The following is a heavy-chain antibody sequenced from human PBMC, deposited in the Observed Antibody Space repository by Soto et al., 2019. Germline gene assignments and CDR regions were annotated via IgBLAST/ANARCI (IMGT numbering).Heavy chain of an antibody. CDR2: IIPIFGRP. CDR1: GGTFSSYA. J-gene: IGHJ4*02. CDR3: ARGRIKDSSAWFVRWVLDY. Sequence: QEQLVQSGAEVRKPGSSVKVSCKASGGTFSSYAISWVRQAPGQGLEWMGGIIPIFGRPNYAQKFQGRVTITADDSTSSVYMELSSLRSEDTAVYYCARGRIKDSSAWFVRWVLDYWSQGTLVTVSS. D-gene: IGHD6-19*01. V-gene: IGHV1-69*01.